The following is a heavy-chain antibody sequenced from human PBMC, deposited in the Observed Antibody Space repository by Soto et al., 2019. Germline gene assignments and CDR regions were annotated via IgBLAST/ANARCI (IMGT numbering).Heavy chain of an antibody. V-gene: IGHV3-30*18. D-gene: IGHD6-19*01. CDR2: ISYDGSNK. CDR3: AKGDPYSSGWYYYYGMDV. J-gene: IGHJ6*02. CDR1: GFTFSSYG. Sequence: HPVGSLRLSCAASGFTFSSYGMHWVRQAPGKGLEWVAVISYDGSNKYYADSVKGRFTISRDNSKNTLYLQMNSLRAEDTAVYYCAKGDPYSSGWYYYYGMDVWGQGTTVTVSS.